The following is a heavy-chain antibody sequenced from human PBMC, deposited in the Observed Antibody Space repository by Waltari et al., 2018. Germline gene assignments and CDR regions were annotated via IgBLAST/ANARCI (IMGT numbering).Heavy chain of an antibody. CDR2: ISGSGGST. CDR1: GFTFSSYA. CDR3: AKDRVEYCSGGSCDPTDY. D-gene: IGHD2-15*01. V-gene: IGHV3-23*01. J-gene: IGHJ4*02. Sequence: RLSCAASGFTFSSYAMSWVRQAPGKGLEWVSAISGSGGSTYYADSVKGRFTISRDNSKNTLYLQMNSLRAEDTAVYYCAKDRVEYCSGGSCDPTDYWGQGTLVTVSS.